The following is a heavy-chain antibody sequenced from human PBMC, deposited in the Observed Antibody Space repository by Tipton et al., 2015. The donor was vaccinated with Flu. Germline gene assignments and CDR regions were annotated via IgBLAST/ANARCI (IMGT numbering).Heavy chain of an antibody. J-gene: IGHJ3*01. Sequence: SLRLSCVASGFGFSSYGMHWVRQAPGKGLEWVAIIWYDGSNEYYADSVKGRFTISRDNSRNTLYLQMNSLRAEDTAVYFCARDFESVLGGPESFDLWGQGTTVAVSS. D-gene: IGHD4-23*01. CDR3: ARDFESVLGGPESFDL. CDR2: IWYDGSNE. CDR1: GFGFSSYG. V-gene: IGHV3-33*01.